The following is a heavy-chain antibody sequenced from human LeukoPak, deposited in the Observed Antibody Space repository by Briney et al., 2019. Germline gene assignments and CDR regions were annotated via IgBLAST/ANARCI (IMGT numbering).Heavy chain of an antibody. CDR2: ISDSGRST. CDR1: GITLSNYG. V-gene: IGHV3-23*01. D-gene: IGHD6-19*01. Sequence: GGSLRLSCAVSGITLSNYGMSWVRQAPGKGLEWVAGISDSGRSTNYADSVKGRFTISRDNPKNTLYLQMNSLRAEDTAVYYCAKERIAVAGYTYYFDYWGQGTLVTVSS. CDR3: AKERIAVAGYTYYFDY. J-gene: IGHJ4*02.